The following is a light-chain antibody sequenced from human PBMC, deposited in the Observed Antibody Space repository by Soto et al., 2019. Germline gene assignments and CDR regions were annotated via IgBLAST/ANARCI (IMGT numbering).Light chain of an antibody. CDR1: QGISSA. CDR2: DAS. Sequence: AIQLTQSPSSLSASVGDRVTITCRASQGISSALAWYQQKPGKAPKLLIYDASSLESGVPSRFSGSGSGTDFTLTISSLQHEDFATYYCQQFNSYPMITFGQGTRLEI. CDR3: QQFNSYPMIT. J-gene: IGKJ5*01. V-gene: IGKV1-13*02.